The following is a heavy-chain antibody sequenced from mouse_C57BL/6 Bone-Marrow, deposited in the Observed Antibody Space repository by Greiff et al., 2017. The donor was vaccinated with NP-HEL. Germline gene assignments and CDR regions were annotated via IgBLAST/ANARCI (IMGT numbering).Heavy chain of an antibody. CDR3: ARPPITTVVAPYYAMDY. J-gene: IGHJ4*01. V-gene: IGHV5-6*02. D-gene: IGHD1-1*01. CDR1: GFTFSSYG. Sequence: DVKLVESGGDLVKPGGSLKLSCAASGFTFSSYGMSWVRQTPDKRLEWVATISSGGSYTYYPDSVKGRFTISRDNAKNTLYLQMSSLKSEDTAMYYCARPPITTVVAPYYAMDYWGQGTSVTVSS. CDR2: ISSGGSYT.